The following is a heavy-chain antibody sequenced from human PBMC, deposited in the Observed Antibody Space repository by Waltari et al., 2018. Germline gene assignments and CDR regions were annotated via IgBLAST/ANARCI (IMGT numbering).Heavy chain of an antibody. CDR1: GGSFSSFY. V-gene: IGHV4-34*01. J-gene: IGHJ6*03. D-gene: IGHD6-13*01. CDR3: ARGRAIRIEAPGTRRSYYSYYMDV. Sequence: QVQLHQWGAGLLNPSETLSLTCAVYGGSFSSFYWSWIRTPPGKGLECIGEINPSGSTNYSPSLKSRVTISVDTSKNQFYLKMSSVTAADTAVYYCARGRAIRIEAPGTRRSYYSYYMDVWGKGTTVTVSS. CDR2: INPSGST.